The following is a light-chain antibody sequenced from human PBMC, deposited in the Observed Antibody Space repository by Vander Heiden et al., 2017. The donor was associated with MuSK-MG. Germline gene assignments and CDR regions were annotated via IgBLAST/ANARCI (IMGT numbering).Light chain of an antibody. CDR1: SSNLGSSY. CDR2: RNN. V-gene: IGLV1-47*01. CDR3: AAGDDSMSGVV. J-gene: IGLJ2*01. Sequence: QSVLTRPPSASGTPGQRVTISCSGSSSNLGSSYVYWYQQPPGTAPKLLIYRNNQRPSGVPDRFSGSKSGTSASLAISGLRSEDEADYYCAAGDDSMSGVVFGGGTKLTVL.